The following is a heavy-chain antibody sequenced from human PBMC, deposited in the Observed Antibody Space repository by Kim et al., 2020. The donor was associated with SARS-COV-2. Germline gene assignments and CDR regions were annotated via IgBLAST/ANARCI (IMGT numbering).Heavy chain of an antibody. CDR2: IYTSGST. CDR1: GGSISSGSYY. CDR3: ARDRGYCSSTSCYNGMDV. D-gene: IGHD2-2*02. J-gene: IGHJ6*02. V-gene: IGHV4-61*02. Sequence: SETLSLTCTVSGGSISSGSYYWSWIRQPAGKGLEWIGRIYTSGSTNYNPSLKSRVTISVDTSKNQFSLKLSSVTAADTAVYYCARDRGYCSSTSCYNGMDVCGQGTTVTVSS.